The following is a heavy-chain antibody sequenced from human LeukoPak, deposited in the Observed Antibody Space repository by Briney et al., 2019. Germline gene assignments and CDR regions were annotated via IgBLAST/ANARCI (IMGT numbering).Heavy chain of an antibody. Sequence: GGSLRLSCAASGFTFSDYSMNWVRQAPGKGLEWVSSISGSGDYIYYADSLQGRFTISRDNAKNSLYLQINSLRAEDTAVYYRARGLKGPYYYGSGSKHRAHWFDPWGQGTLVTVSS. V-gene: IGHV3-21*01. J-gene: IGHJ5*02. CDR1: GFTFSDYS. D-gene: IGHD3-10*01. CDR2: ISGSGDYI. CDR3: ARGLKGPYYYGSGSKHRAHWFDP.